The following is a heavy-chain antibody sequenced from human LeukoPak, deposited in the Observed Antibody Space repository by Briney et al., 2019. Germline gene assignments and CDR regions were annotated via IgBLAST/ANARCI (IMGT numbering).Heavy chain of an antibody. Sequence: PSETLSLTCVVSGGSISSGTHYWRWIRQPPGKGLEWIGCLYYNGNTNYNPSLKSRVTIPVDTSGNQFSLKLTSVTAADTAVYYCARGPYSSSWHSPLDYWGQGALVTVSS. CDR2: LYYNGNT. CDR3: ARGPYSSSWHSPLDY. V-gene: IGHV4-61*01. D-gene: IGHD6-13*01. J-gene: IGHJ4*02. CDR1: GGSISSGTHY.